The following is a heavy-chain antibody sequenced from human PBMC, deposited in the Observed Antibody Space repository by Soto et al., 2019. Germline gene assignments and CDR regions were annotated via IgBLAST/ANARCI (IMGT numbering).Heavy chain of an antibody. CDR3: AKEIGGVLRAFDI. CDR1: GFTFDDYA. CDR2: ISWNSGSI. Sequence: GGSLRLSCAASGFTFDDYAMHWVRQAPGKGLEWVSGISWNSGSIGYADSVKGRFTISRDNAKNSLYLQMNSLRAEDTALYYCAKEIGGVLRAFDIWGQGTMVTVSS. V-gene: IGHV3-9*01. J-gene: IGHJ3*02. D-gene: IGHD3-16*01.